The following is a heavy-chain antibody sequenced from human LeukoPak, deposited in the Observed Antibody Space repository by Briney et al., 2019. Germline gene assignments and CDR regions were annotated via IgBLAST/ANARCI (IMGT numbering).Heavy chain of an antibody. CDR3: ARDGYSSDFDY. Sequence: ASVKVSCKASGGTFSSYAISWVRQAPGQGLEWMGGIIPIFGTANYAQKLQGRVTMTTDTSTSTAYMELRSLRSDDTAVYYCARDGYSSDFDYWGQGTLVTVSS. V-gene: IGHV1-69*05. CDR2: IIPIFGTA. D-gene: IGHD6-19*01. CDR1: GGTFSSYA. J-gene: IGHJ4*02.